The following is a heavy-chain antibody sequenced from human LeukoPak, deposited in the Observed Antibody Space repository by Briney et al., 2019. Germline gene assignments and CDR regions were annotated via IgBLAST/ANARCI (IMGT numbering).Heavy chain of an antibody. CDR1: GFTFSGYA. CDR3: AKGGGPPSGAYCTSTNCHRFDP. V-gene: IGHV3-23*01. D-gene: IGHD2-2*01. Sequence: GGSLRLSCAASGFTFSGYAMSWVRQAPGKGLWWVSAISASGGSTYYAHSVKGRFTISRDNPKNTLYLQMSTLKAHDTAIYCCAKGGGPPSGAYCTSTNCHRFDPWGQGTLVTVSS. CDR2: ISASGGST. J-gene: IGHJ5*02.